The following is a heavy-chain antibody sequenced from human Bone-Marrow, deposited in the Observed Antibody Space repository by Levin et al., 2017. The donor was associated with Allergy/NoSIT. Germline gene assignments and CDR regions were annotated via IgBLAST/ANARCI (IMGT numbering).Heavy chain of an antibody. Sequence: KSSETLSLTCTVSGGSISNYYWSWIRQPPGKGLEWIGYIYNSDSTNYNPSLKSRVTISVDTSKNQFSLKLSSVTAADTAMYYCARVFSSSSGRPIDYWGQGTLVTVSS. CDR2: IYNSDST. V-gene: IGHV4-59*01. J-gene: IGHJ4*02. CDR3: ARVFSSSSGRPIDY. D-gene: IGHD6-6*01. CDR1: GGSISNYY.